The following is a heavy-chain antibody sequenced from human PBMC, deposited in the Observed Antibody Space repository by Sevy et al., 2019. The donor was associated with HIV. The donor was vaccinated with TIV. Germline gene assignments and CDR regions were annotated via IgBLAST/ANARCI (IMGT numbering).Heavy chain of an antibody. D-gene: IGHD6-19*01. V-gene: IGHV3-73*01. CDR3: SSQRTIAVAGDYFDY. Sequence: GGSLRLSCAASGFTFTGSTMYWVRQASGKGLEWVARIRSRAKTYATAYAASVKGRFTISRDDSRNTAYLQMNSLKTEDTAMYYCSSQRTIAVAGDYFDYWGQGTLVTVSS. J-gene: IGHJ4*02. CDR2: IRSRAKTYAT. CDR1: GFTFTGST.